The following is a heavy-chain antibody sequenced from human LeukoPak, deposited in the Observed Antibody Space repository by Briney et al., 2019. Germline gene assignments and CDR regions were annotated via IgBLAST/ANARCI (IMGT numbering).Heavy chain of an antibody. CDR2: ISSNGGST. Sequence: PGGSLRLSCAASGFTFSSYAMHWVRQAPGKGLEYVSAISSNGGSTYYANSVKGRFTISRDNAKNSLYLQMNSLRAEDTAVYYCARDSSGSYYSTYYFDYWGQGTLVTVSS. J-gene: IGHJ4*02. D-gene: IGHD1-26*01. CDR3: ARDSSGSYYSTYYFDY. V-gene: IGHV3-64*01. CDR1: GFTFSSYA.